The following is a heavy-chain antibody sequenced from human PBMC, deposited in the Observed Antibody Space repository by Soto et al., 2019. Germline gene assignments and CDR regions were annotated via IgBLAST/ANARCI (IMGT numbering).Heavy chain of an antibody. CDR2: IWYDGTNK. J-gene: IGHJ6*02. CDR1: GFTFSSYG. CDR3: ARDRGAVAGTRYYYGMDV. D-gene: IGHD6-13*01. Sequence: QVQLVESGGGVVQPGRSLRLSCAASGFTFSSYGMHWIRQAPDMGLEWVAVIWYDGTNKCYTDSVKGRFTISRDNSKNTLYLQMNSLRAEDTAVHYCARDRGAVAGTRYYYGMDVWGQGTTVTVSS. V-gene: IGHV3-33*01.